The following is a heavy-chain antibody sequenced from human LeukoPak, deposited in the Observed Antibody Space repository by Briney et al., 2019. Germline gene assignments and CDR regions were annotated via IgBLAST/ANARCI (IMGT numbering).Heavy chain of an antibody. CDR1: GFTFSSYG. Sequence: PGRSLRLSCAASGFTFSSYGMHWVRQAPGKGLEWVAVISYDGSNKYYADSVKGRFTISRDNSKNTLYLQMNSLRAEDTAVYYCAKDRERWLQLVWRAFDIWGQGTMVTASS. V-gene: IGHV3-30*18. CDR3: AKDRERWLQLVWRAFDI. CDR2: ISYDGSNK. D-gene: IGHD5-24*01. J-gene: IGHJ3*02.